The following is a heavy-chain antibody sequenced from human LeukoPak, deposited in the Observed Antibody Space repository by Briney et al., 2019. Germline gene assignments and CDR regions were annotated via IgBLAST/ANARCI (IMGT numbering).Heavy chain of an antibody. J-gene: IGHJ4*02. Sequence: GGSLRLSCAASGFTFGMYAMSWVRQAPGKGLEWVSTLSGSGGSTYYADSVKGRFTISGDESKNTLSLQMNSLRPEDTAVYYCAKNAAGIVLMIYAPLDSWGQGTLVTVSS. D-gene: IGHD2-8*01. V-gene: IGHV3-23*01. CDR2: LSGSGGST. CDR3: AKNAAGIVLMIYAPLDS. CDR1: GFTFGMYA.